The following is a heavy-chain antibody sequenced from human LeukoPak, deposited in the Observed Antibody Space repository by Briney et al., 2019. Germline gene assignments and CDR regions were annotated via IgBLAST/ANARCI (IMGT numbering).Heavy chain of an antibody. CDR1: GGSISSRY. Sequence: SETLSLTCNVSGGSISSRYWSWIRQPPGKGLEWIGYIYYRGRTNYNPSLKSRVTISVDTSKNQFSLKLSSVTAADTAVYFCARSGEYNNFDYWGQGTLVTVSS. V-gene: IGHV4-59*11. CDR3: ARSGEYNNFDY. CDR2: IYYRGRT. J-gene: IGHJ4*02. D-gene: IGHD1-1*01.